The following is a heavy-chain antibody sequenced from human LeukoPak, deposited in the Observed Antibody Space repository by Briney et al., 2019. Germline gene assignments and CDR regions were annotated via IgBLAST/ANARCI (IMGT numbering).Heavy chain of an antibody. Sequence: ASVKVSCKASGYTFTGYYMHWVRQAPGQGLEWMGWINPNSGGTNYAQKFQGRVTMTRDTSISTAYMELSSLRSEDTAVYYCARGTPYSGSYLVGAFDIWGQGTMVTVSS. CDR3: ARGTPYSGSYLVGAFDI. D-gene: IGHD1-26*01. J-gene: IGHJ3*02. CDR1: GYTFTGYY. CDR2: INPNSGGT. V-gene: IGHV1-2*02.